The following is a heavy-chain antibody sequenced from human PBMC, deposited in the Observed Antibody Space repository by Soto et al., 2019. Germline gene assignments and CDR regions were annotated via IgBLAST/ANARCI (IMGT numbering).Heavy chain of an antibody. V-gene: IGHV6-1*01. CDR2: TYYRSKWYN. D-gene: IGHD7-27*01. CDR3: ARDRLSGDAFDI. Sequence: QSQTLSITCAISGDSVSSNSAAWNWIRQSPSRGLEWLGRTYYRSKWYNDDAVSVKSRITINPDTSKNQFSLQLNSVTPESTAVYYCARDRLSGDAFDIWGQGTMVTVSS. CDR1: GDSVSSNSAA. J-gene: IGHJ3*02.